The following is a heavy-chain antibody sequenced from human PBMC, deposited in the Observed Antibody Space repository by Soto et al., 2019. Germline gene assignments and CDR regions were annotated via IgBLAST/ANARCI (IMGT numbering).Heavy chain of an antibody. J-gene: IGHJ6*02. V-gene: IGHV1-69*06. CDR3: ARDGGSYIWNHAYHYYGMDV. CDR2: IIPIFGTA. D-gene: IGHD1-20*01. CDR1: GGTFSSYA. Sequence: QVQLVQSGAEVKKPGSSVKVSCKASGGTFSSYAISWVRQAPGQGLEWMGGIIPIFGTANYAQKFQGRVTITADKSTSTAYMELSSLRSEDTALYYCARDGGSYIWNHAYHYYGMDVWGQGTTVTVSS.